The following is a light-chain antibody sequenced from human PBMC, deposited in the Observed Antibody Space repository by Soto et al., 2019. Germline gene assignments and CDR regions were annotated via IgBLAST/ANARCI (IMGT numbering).Light chain of an antibody. CDR1: QSVGSD. CDR2: DIF. V-gene: IGKV3D-15*01. J-gene: IGKJ5*01. Sequence: EIVMTQSPATLSVSPGERATLSWRAIQSVGSDLACYQQKAGQAPRLVIYDIFTRASGVPTRFSGSGSWTEFTITISSLQSEDFAVYYCQKYSNGXPITCGQGTRLXI. CDR3: QKYSNGXPIT.